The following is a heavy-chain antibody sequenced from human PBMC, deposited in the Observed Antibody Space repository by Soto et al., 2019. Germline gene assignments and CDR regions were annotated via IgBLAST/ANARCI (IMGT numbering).Heavy chain of an antibody. J-gene: IGHJ4*02. CDR1: GGSISSYY. D-gene: IGHD7-27*01. CDR2: IYYSGST. V-gene: IGHV4-59*08. CDR3: ARRWGRTFDY. Sequence: SETLSLTCTVSGGSISSYYWSWIRQPPGKGLEWIGYIYYSGSTNYNPSLKSRVTISVDTSKNQFSLKLGSVTAADTAVYYCARRWGRTFDYWGQGTLVTVSS.